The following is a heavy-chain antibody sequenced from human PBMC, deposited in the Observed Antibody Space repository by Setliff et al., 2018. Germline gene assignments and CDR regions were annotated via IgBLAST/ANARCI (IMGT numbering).Heavy chain of an antibody. CDR3: ARVESMVRGKNILRHFDY. Sequence: ASVKVSCKASGYTFNTYGITWVRQAPGQGLDWMGWVTIYNGNTKYAQNLQGRLTLTTDISTSTAYMELGSLTTDDTAVYYCARVESMVRGKNILRHFDYWGQGIQVTVSS. V-gene: IGHV1-18*01. J-gene: IGHJ4*02. CDR1: GYTFNTYG. D-gene: IGHD3-10*01. CDR2: VTIYNGNT.